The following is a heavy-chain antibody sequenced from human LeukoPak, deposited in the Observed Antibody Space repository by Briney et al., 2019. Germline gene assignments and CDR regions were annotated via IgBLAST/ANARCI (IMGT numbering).Heavy chain of an antibody. V-gene: IGHV3-23*01. CDR1: GFTFSGSD. CDR2: ISGSGGST. D-gene: IGHD6-6*01. J-gene: IGHJ4*02. CDR3: AKDLGEQLVPDY. Sequence: GGSLRLSCAASGFTFSGSDMTWVRQAPGKGLEWVSAISGSGGSTYYADSVKGRFTISRDNSKNTLYLQMNSLRAEDTAVYYCAKDLGEQLVPDYWGQGTLVTVSS.